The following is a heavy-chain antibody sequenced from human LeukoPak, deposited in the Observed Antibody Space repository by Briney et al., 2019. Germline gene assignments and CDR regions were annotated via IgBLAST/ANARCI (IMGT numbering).Heavy chain of an antibody. Sequence: SVKVSCKASGYTFTSYAISWVRQAPGQGLEWMGRIIPILGIANYAQKFQGRVTITADKSTSTAYMELSSLRSEDTAVYYCARDWEGYCSSTSCDDAFDIWGQGTMVTVSS. V-gene: IGHV1-69*04. CDR3: ARDWEGYCSSTSCDDAFDI. CDR2: IIPILGIA. J-gene: IGHJ3*02. D-gene: IGHD2-2*01. CDR1: GYTFTSYA.